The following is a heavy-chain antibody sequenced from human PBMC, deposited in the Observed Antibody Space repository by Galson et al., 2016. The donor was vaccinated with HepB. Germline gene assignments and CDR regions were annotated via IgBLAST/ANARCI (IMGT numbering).Heavy chain of an antibody. Sequence: SVKVSCKASGYTFTSYAMHWVRQAPGQRLEWMGWINAGNGNTKYSQKFQGRVTITRDTSASKAYMELSSLRSEDTAVYYCARENYDILTGYYSAGFDYWGQGTLVTVSS. D-gene: IGHD3-9*01. CDR3: ARENYDILTGYYSAGFDY. CDR2: INAGNGNT. V-gene: IGHV1-3*01. J-gene: IGHJ4*02. CDR1: GYTFTSYA.